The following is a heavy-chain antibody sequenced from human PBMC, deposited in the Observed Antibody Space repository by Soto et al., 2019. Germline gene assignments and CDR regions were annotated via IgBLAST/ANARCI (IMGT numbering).Heavy chain of an antibody. Sequence: PSETLSLTCTVSGGSISSYYWSWIRQPPGKGLEWIGYIYYSGSTNYNPSLKSRVTISVDTSKNQFSLKLSSVTAADTAVYYCARLQYYFDCYVDWGQGTLVTVSS. J-gene: IGHJ4*02. CDR3: ARLQYYFDCYVD. D-gene: IGHD2-21*02. CDR1: GGSISSYY. CDR2: IYYSGST. V-gene: IGHV4-59*08.